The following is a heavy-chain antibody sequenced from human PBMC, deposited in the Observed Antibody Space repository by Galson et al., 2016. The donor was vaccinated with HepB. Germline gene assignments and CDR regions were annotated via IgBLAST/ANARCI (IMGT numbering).Heavy chain of an antibody. CDR1: GFTFSSYS. D-gene: IGHD3-3*01. J-gene: IGHJ6*02. CDR3: ASFFGVVISPDYYYYGMDV. Sequence: SLRLSCAASGFTFSSYSMNWVRQAPGKGLEWVSSISSSSSYIYYADPVKGRFTISRDNPKNSLYLQMNSLRAEDTAVYYCASFFGVVISPDYYYYGMDVWGQGTTVTVSS. CDR2: ISSSSSYI. V-gene: IGHV3-21*01.